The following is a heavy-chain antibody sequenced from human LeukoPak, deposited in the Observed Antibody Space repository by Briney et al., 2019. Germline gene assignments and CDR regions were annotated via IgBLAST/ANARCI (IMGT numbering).Heavy chain of an antibody. CDR1: GDSISGYY. CDR2: VYHTGHT. V-gene: IGHV4-59*01. D-gene: IGHD3-16*01. Sequence: SETLSLTCTVSGDSISGYYWGWIRQPPGKGLEWIGYVYHTGHTHYSPSLKSRATVSLDTSRNQVSLILSSVTAADTAVYYCARHRFGHLFDYWGQGTLVFVSS. CDR3: ARHRFGHLFDY. J-gene: IGHJ4*02.